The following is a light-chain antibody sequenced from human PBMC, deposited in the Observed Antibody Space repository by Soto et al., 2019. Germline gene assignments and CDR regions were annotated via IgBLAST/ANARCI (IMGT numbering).Light chain of an antibody. V-gene: IGKV3-20*01. CDR1: QSVRNDH. CDR2: RAV. Sequence: EIVWTQSPGTLSCSPGERATLSVSASQSVRNDHVAWYQQKTGQSPRLLISRAVTRAIGIPDRFSGSGSGTDFTLTISRLEPEDFAVYYCQQYGSSPPFGGGTKVDIK. CDR3: QQYGSSPP. J-gene: IGKJ4*01.